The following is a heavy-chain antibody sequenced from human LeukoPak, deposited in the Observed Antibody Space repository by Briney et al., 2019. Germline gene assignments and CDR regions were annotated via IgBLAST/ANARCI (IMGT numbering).Heavy chain of an antibody. CDR2: ISSSSSYI. D-gene: IGHD2-2*01. J-gene: IGHJ4*02. CDR3: ARGIVVVPAASPGY. Sequence: GGSLRLSCAASGFTFSSYSMNWVRQAPGKGMEWVSSISSSSSYIYYADSVKGRFTISRDNAKNPLYLQMNSLRAEDTAVYYCARGIVVVPAASPGYWGQGTLVTVSS. CDR1: GFTFSSYS. V-gene: IGHV3-21*01.